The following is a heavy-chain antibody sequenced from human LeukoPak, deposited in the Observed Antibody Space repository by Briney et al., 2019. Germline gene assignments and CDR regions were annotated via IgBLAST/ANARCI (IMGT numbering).Heavy chain of an antibody. Sequence: GGSLRLSCAASGFTFSSYGMHWVRQAPGKGLEWVSFIRSDGSIQYYSDSVEGRFTISRDNSKNTLSLDMNTLRIEDTAVYFCVKDASAFDFWGQGILVTVSS. CDR1: GFTFSSYG. CDR2: IRSDGSIQ. CDR3: VKDASAFDF. V-gene: IGHV3-30*02. J-gene: IGHJ3*01.